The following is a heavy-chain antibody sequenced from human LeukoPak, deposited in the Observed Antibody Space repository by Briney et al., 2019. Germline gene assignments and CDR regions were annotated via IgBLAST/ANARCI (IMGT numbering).Heavy chain of an antibody. Sequence: PGGSLRLSCAASGFTVSSNYMSWVRQAPGKGLEWVSIIYSGGSTYYADSVKGRFTISRDNSKNTLYLQMNSLRAEDTAVYYCARDPEWELGYWGQGTLVTVSS. CDR1: GFTVSSNY. CDR3: ARDPEWELGY. V-gene: IGHV3-53*01. D-gene: IGHD1-26*01. J-gene: IGHJ4*02. CDR2: IYSGGST.